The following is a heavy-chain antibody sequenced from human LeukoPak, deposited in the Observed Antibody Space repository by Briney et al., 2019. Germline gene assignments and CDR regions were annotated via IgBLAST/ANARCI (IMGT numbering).Heavy chain of an antibody. Sequence: GGSLRLSCAASGFTFSSYWMHWVRQAPGKGLVWVSRLNSDGRSTTYADSVQGRSTISRDNAKNTLYLQMNSLRAEDTAVYFCAGGGDYYDSAGAFDIWGQGTMVTVSS. CDR1: GFTFSSYW. V-gene: IGHV3-74*01. J-gene: IGHJ3*02. D-gene: IGHD3-22*01. CDR3: AGGGDYYDSAGAFDI. CDR2: LNSDGRST.